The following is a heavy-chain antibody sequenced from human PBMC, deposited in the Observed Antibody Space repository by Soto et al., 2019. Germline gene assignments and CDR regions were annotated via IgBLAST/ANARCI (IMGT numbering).Heavy chain of an antibody. D-gene: IGHD2-2*01. CDR3: ARQNYQLLSFDY. CDR2: IYYSGST. Sequence: ASETLSLTCTVSGGSISSYYWSWIRQPPGKGLEWIGYIYYSGSTNYNPSLKSRVTISVDTSKNQFSLKLSSVTAADTAVYYCARQNYQLLSFDYWGQGTLVTVSS. J-gene: IGHJ4*02. CDR1: GGSISSYY. V-gene: IGHV4-59*08.